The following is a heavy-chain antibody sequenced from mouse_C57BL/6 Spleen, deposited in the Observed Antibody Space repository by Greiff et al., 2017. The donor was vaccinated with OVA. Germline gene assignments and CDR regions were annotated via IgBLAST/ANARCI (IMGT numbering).Heavy chain of an antibody. V-gene: IGHV5-17*01. CDR2: ISSGSSTI. CDR3: ARNYGSSVYYYAMDY. Sequence: EVQLVESGGGLVKPGGSLKLSCAASGFTFSDYGMHWVRQAPEKGLEWVAYISSGSSTIYYADTVKGRFTISRDNAKNTLFLQMTSLRSEDTAMYYCARNYGSSVYYYAMDYWGQGTSVTVSS. D-gene: IGHD1-1*01. J-gene: IGHJ4*01. CDR1: GFTFSDYG.